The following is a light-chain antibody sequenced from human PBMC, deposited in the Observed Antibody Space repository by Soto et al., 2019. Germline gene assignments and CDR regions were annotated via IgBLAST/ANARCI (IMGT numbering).Light chain of an antibody. Sequence: EIALTQSPGTLSLFPGEKVTLSCRASQTVSSTYFAWYQQRPGQPPRLLIYGASRRAAGIPDRFSGSGSGTDFTLTISRLEPEDFAVYYCQQYGRSPTFGQGTRLEIK. V-gene: IGKV3-20*01. CDR1: QTVSSTY. CDR3: QQYGRSPT. J-gene: IGKJ5*01. CDR2: GAS.